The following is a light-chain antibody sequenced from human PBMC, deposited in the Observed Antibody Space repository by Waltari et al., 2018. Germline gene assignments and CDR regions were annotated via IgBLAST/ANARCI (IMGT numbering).Light chain of an antibody. Sequence: DIVMTQSPDSLAVSVADTANINCKSSQSVLHSSNNKNYLTWYQQKSGQPPKLLIYCASTRESGVPDRFSGSGSGTDFTLTISSLQAEDVAVYYCPQSLSIPFTFGQGTKLEIK. CDR1: QSVLHSSNNKNY. J-gene: IGKJ2*01. V-gene: IGKV4-1*01. CDR3: PQSLSIPFT. CDR2: CAS.